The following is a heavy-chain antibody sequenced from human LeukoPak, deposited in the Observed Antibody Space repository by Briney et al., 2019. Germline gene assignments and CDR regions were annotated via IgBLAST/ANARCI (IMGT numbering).Heavy chain of an antibody. CDR1: GFSSTDYP. CDR3: TTDQRYTFDY. J-gene: IGHJ4*02. Sequence: GGSLSLSCATSGFSSTDYPMSGGRQAPGRGVGWISNIRTTAEGAKYAYYADAVKGRVTISRDDGKNTLYRHMKSVRDDDTSVYYCTTDQRYTFDYWGQGILVTVSS. CDR2: IRTTA. D-gene: IGHD3-9*01. V-gene: IGHV3-48*02.